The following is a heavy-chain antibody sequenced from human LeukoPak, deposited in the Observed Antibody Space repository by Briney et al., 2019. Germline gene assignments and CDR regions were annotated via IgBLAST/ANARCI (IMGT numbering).Heavy chain of an antibody. CDR2: FDPEDVEI. J-gene: IGHJ3*01. D-gene: IGHD3-3*01. Sequence: GASVKVSCKLSGNTPTELSMRWVRQVPGKGLEWMGGFDPEDVEIIYAQKFKGRVTMTEDTSTDTAYMELSSLKSEDTAVYYCATFAIFGVFTYAFDVWGQGAMVTVSS. V-gene: IGHV1-24*01. CDR1: GNTPTELS. CDR3: ATFAIFGVFTYAFDV.